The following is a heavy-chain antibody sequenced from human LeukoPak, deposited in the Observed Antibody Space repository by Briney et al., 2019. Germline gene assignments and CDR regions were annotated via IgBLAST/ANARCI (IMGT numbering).Heavy chain of an antibody. J-gene: IGHJ4*02. CDR1: GGSFSGYY. CDR2: INHSGST. Sequence: SETLSLTCAVYGGSFSGYYWSWIRQPPGKGLEWIGEINHSGSTNYNPSLKSRVTISVDTSKNQFSLKLSSVTAADTAVYYCATKVAGPYFDYWGQGTLVIVSS. D-gene: IGHD6-19*01. V-gene: IGHV4-34*01. CDR3: ATKVAGPYFDY.